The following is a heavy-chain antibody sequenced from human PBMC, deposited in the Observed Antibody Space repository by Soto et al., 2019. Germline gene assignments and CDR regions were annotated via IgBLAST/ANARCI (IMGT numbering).Heavy chain of an antibody. V-gene: IGHV4-59*01. Sequence: SETLSLTCTVSGGSISSYYWSWIRQPPGKGLEWIGYIYYSGSTNYNPSLKSRVTISVDTSKNQFSLKLSSVTAADAAVYYCARDLIMGARGHDWFDPWGQGTLVTVSS. CDR1: GGSISSYY. CDR2: IYYSGST. CDR3: ARDLIMGARGHDWFDP. J-gene: IGHJ5*02. D-gene: IGHD1-26*01.